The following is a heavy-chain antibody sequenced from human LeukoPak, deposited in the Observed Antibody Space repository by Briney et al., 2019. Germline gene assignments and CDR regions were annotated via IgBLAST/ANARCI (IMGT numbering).Heavy chain of an antibody. CDR3: ARVVPLGSGYFIYFDY. D-gene: IGHD3-22*01. Sequence: SETLSLTCAVSGGSFSGYYWSWIRQPPGKGLEWIGEINHSGSTNYNPSLKSRVTISVDTSKNQFSLKLSSVTAADTAVYYCARVVPLGSGYFIYFDYWGQGTLVTVSS. CDR2: INHSGST. J-gene: IGHJ4*02. V-gene: IGHV4-34*01. CDR1: GGSFSGYY.